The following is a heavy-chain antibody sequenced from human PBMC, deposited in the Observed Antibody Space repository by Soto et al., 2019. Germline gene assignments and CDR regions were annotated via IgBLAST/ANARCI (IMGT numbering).Heavy chain of an antibody. CDR3: ARVDYYDSSGDYGY. Sequence: QVQLVQSGAEVKKPGASVKVSCKASGYTFTIYGISWVRQAPGQGLEWMGWISGYNGNTDYAQNLQDRVTLTTDASTSSVYMEPRSLRSDDTAVYYCARVDYYDSSGDYGYWGQGTLITVSS. V-gene: IGHV1-18*04. CDR1: GYTFTIYG. D-gene: IGHD3-22*01. J-gene: IGHJ4*02. CDR2: ISGYNGNT.